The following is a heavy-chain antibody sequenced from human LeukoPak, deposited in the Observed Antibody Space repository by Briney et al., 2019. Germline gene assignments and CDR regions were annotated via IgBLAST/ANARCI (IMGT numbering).Heavy chain of an antibody. CDR2: INAGNGNT. J-gene: IGHJ4*02. CDR1: GYTFTSYA. D-gene: IGHD6-13*01. V-gene: IGHV1-3*03. CDR3: ARAQLTAAGAGLSDY. Sequence: ASVKVSCKASGYTFTSYAMHWVRQAPGQRLEWMGWINAGNGNTKYSQEFQGRVTITRDTSASTAYMELSSLRSEDMAVYYCARAQLTAAGAGLSDYWGQGTLVTVSS.